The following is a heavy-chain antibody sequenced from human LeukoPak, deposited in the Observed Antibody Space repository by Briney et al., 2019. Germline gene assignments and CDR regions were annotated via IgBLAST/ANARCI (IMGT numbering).Heavy chain of an antibody. CDR2: ITNNGSNT. CDR1: GFTFSSYT. CDR3: VIVRGYFDSSGSDY. D-gene: IGHD3-9*01. J-gene: IGHJ4*02. V-gene: IGHV3-64D*06. Sequence: PGGSLRLSCSASGFTFSSYTIHWVRQAPGKGLEFVSAITNNGSNTYYADSVKGRFTISRDNSKNTVYLQMSSLRAEDTAVYYCVIVRGYFDSSGSDYWGQGTLVTVSS.